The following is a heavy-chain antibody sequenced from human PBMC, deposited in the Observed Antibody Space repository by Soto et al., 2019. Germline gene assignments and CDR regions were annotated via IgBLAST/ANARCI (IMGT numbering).Heavy chain of an antibody. CDR2: ISGHNGNT. D-gene: IGHD1-26*01. CDR1: GYTFTSYG. J-gene: IGHJ4*02. CDR3: ARDAAVGLFDY. V-gene: IGHV1-18*01. Sequence: ASVEVSWKASGYTFTSYGFSWVRQAPGQGLEWMGWISGHNGNTKYAQKLQGRITMTTNTSTSTAYMELRSLRSDDTAVYYCARDAAVGLFDYWGQGTLVTVSS.